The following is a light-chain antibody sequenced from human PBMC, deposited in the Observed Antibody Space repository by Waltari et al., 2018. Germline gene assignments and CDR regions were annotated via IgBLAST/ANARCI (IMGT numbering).Light chain of an antibody. CDR2: EVS. CDR3: SSYAGSNNYV. Sequence: QSALTQPPYASGSPGQSVTISCPGTSRDFGGYNYVSWYQQHPGKAPKLMIYEVSKRPSGVPDRFSGSKSGNTASLTVSGLQAEDEADYYCSSYAGSNNYVFGTGTKVTVL. J-gene: IGLJ1*01. V-gene: IGLV2-8*01. CDR1: SRDFGGYNY.